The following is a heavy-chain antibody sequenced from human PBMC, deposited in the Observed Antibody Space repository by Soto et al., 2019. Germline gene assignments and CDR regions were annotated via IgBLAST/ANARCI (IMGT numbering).Heavy chain of an antibody. V-gene: IGHV3-9*01. D-gene: IGHD5-18*01. CDR1: GFTLDDYA. J-gene: IGHJ6*02. CDR2: ISWNSGSI. CDR3: AKARGYSYGYYYYGMDV. Sequence: ESGGGLVPPGRSLRLSCAASGFTLDDYAMHWVRQAPGKGLERVSGISWNSGSIGYADSVKGRFTISRDNAKNSLYLQMNSLRAEDTALYYCAKARGYSYGYYYYGMDVWGQGTTVTVSS.